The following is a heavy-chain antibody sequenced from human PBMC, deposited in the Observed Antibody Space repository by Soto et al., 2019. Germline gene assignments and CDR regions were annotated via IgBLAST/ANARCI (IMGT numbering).Heavy chain of an antibody. D-gene: IGHD2-2*01. CDR3: GRTAAQDSRYRPVDI. Sequence: EVQLAESGGGLVQPGESLRLSCAASGFIFSSYWVTWVRQAPGKGLEWVANIKLDGSEKDYVGSVKGRFTIPRDNAKNSLFLQMNSLRAEDTTIYYCGRTAAQDSRYRPVDIWGQGTMVTVSS. CDR2: IKLDGSEK. CDR1: GFIFSSYW. J-gene: IGHJ3*02. V-gene: IGHV3-7*05.